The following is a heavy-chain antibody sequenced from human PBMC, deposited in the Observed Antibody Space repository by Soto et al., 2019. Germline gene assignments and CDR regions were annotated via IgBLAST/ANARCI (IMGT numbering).Heavy chain of an antibody. CDR1: GGTFSSYA. CDR2: IIPIFGTA. CDR3: ARAWMTTVTTFDY. V-gene: IGHV1-69*13. J-gene: IGHJ4*02. D-gene: IGHD4-17*01. Sequence: SVKVSCKASGGTFSSYAISWVRQAPGQGLEWMGGIIPIFGTADYAQKFQGRVTITADESTSTAYMELSSLRSEDTAVYYCARAWMTTVTTFDYWGQGTLVTVSS.